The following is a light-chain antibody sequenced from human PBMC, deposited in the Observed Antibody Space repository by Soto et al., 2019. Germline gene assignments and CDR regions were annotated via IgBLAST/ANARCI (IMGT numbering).Light chain of an antibody. J-gene: IGLJ2*01. CDR3: CSYAGSNLG. V-gene: IGLV2-8*01. CDR2: EVS. CDR1: SSDVGGYNY. Sequence: QYALTQPPSASGSPGQSVTISCTGTSSDVGGYNYVSWYQQHPGKAPKVMIYEVSKRPSGVPDRFSGSKSGHTASLTVSGLKGEDEADYYFCSYAGSNLGLGGGTKLTVL.